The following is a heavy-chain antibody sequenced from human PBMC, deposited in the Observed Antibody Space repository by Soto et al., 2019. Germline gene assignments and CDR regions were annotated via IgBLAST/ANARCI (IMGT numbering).Heavy chain of an antibody. D-gene: IGHD1-1*01. V-gene: IGHV1-46*01. J-gene: IGHJ3*02. CDR3: ERSRNWRGDAFDI. CDR2: INPSGGST. Sequence: QVQLVQSGAEVKKPGASVKVSCKASGYTFTSYYMHWVRQAPGQGLEWMGIINPSGGSTSYAQKFQGRVTMTRDTSTSTVYMELSSLRSEDTAVYYCERSRNWRGDAFDIWGQGTMVTVSS. CDR1: GYTFTSYY.